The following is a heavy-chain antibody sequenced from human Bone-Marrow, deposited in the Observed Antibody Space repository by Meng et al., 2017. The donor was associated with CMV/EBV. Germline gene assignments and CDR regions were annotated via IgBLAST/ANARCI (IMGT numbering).Heavy chain of an antibody. CDR1: GGSISSYY. V-gene: IGHV4-59*01. D-gene: IGHD3-3*01. CDR3: ARRGRAERSGYSYFDY. Sequence: SETLSLTCTVSGGSISSYYWSWIRQPPGKGLEWIGYIYYSGSTNYNPSLKSRVTISVDTSKNQFSLKLSSVTAADTAVYYCARRGRAERSGYSYFDYWGQGTLVTVSS. CDR2: IYYSGST. J-gene: IGHJ4*02.